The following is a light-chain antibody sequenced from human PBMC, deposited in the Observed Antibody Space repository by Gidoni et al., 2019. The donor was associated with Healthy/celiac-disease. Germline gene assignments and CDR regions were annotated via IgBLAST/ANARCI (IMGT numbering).Light chain of an antibody. J-gene: IGKJ4*01. V-gene: IGKV1-39*01. CDR3: QQSYSTPLT. CDR2: AAS. CDR1: QSISSY. Sequence: DIQMTQSPSSLSASVGDRVTITCRASQSISSYLNWYQQKPGKAPKLLIYAASSLQSGVPSRFSGSGSETDFTLTIISLQPEDFATYYCQQSYSTPLTFGGGTKVEIK.